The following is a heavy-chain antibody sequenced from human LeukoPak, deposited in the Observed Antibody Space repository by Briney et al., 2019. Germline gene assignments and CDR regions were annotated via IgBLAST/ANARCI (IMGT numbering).Heavy chain of an antibody. D-gene: IGHD3-3*01. CDR1: GFTFSSYA. CDR3: ARDYGFWTTYVFYGMDV. V-gene: IGHV3-64*01. J-gene: IGHJ6*02. CDR2: ISSNGGST. Sequence: GGSLRLSCAASGFTFSSYAMHWVRQAPGKGLEYVSAISSNGGSTYYANSVKGRFTISRDNSKNTLYLQMGSLRAEDMAVYYCARDYGFWTTYVFYGMDVWGQGTTVNVSS.